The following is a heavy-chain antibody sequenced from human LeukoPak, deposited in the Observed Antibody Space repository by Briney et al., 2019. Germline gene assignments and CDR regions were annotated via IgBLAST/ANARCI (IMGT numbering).Heavy chain of an antibody. CDR1: GGSISSSSYY. D-gene: IGHD2-8*02. Sequence: PSETLSLTCTVSGGSISSSSYYWGWIRQPPGKGLEWIGSIYYSGSTYYNPSLKSRVTISVDTSKNQFSLKLSSVTAADTAVYYWARDQRFWSGQPMDVWGKGTTVTVSS. CDR2: IYYSGST. J-gene: IGHJ6*03. CDR3: ARDQRFWSGQPMDV. V-gene: IGHV4-39*07.